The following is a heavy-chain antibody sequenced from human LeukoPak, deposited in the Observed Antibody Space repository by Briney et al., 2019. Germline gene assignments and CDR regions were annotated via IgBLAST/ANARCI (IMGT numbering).Heavy chain of an antibody. CDR3: ATNPLNY. J-gene: IGHJ4*02. Sequence: GGSLRLSCAASGFTFNIYWMSWVRQAPGKGLEWVANIKQDGSEKYYVDSVKGRFTISRDNAQNSLYLQMNSLRAEDTAVYYCATNPLNYWGQGTLVTVSS. CDR1: GFTFNIYW. V-gene: IGHV3-7*01. CDR2: IKQDGSEK.